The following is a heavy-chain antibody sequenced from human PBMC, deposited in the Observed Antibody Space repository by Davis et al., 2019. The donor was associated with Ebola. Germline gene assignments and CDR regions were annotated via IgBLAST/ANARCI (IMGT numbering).Heavy chain of an antibody. D-gene: IGHD3-22*01. J-gene: IGHJ5*02. CDR3: ARENQLGYYDSWFDP. CDR2: ISSSSSYI. CDR1: GFTFSSYS. V-gene: IGHV3-21*01. Sequence: PGGSLRLSCAASGFTFSSYSMNWVRQAPGKGLEWVSSISSSSSYIYYADSVKGRFTISRDNSKNTLYLQMNSLRAEDTAVYYCARENQLGYYDSWFDPWGQGTLVTVSS.